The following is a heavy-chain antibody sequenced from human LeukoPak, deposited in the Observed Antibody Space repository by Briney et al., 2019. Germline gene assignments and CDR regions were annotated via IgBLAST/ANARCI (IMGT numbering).Heavy chain of an antibody. J-gene: IGHJ4*02. D-gene: IGHD6-19*01. CDR1: GGSIGTYY. Sequence: PSETLSLTCTVCGGSIGTYYWSWIRQPPGKGLEWIGYVYYNGNTNYNPSLKSRVTISVDTSKNQFSLKLNSVTAADTAVYFCARRVAVTARYYFDFWGQGTLVTVSS. CDR2: VYYNGNT. V-gene: IGHV4-59*08. CDR3: ARRVAVTARYYFDF.